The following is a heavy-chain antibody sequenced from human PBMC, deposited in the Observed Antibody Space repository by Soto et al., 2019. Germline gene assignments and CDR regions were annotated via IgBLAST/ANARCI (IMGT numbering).Heavy chain of an antibody. CDR1: GGTFSSYA. D-gene: IGHD2-2*01. CDR3: ARVPVVPPDYYYYYGMDV. Sequence: SVKVSCKASGGTFSSYAISWVRQAPGQGLEWMGGIIPIFGTANYAQKFQGRVTITADESTSTAYMELSSLRSEGTAVYYCARVPVVPPDYYYYYGMDVWGQGTTVTVSS. J-gene: IGHJ6*02. CDR2: IIPIFGTA. V-gene: IGHV1-69*13.